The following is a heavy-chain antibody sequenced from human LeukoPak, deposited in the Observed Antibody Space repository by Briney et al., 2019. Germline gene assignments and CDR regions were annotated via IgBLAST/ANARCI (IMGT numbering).Heavy chain of an antibody. V-gene: IGHV1-24*01. CDR1: GYTLTELS. CDR2: FDPEDGET. D-gene: IGHD4-17*01. CDR3: ATDYGSLSDYMDV. J-gene: IGHJ6*03. Sequence: ASVKVSCKVFGYTLTELSMHWVRQAPGKGLEWMGGFDPEDGETIYAQKFQGRVTMTEDTSTDTAYMELSSLRSEDTAVYYCATDYGSLSDYMDVWGKGTTVTVSS.